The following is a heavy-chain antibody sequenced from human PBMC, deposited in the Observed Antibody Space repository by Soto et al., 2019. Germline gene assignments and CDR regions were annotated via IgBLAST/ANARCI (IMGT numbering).Heavy chain of an antibody. CDR1: GDSISSGGYY. D-gene: IGHD5-18*01. V-gene: IGHV4-31*03. CDR3: ARARGYSYGMPDY. CDR2: IYYSGST. Sequence: QVHLQESGPGLVKSSQTLSLTCTVSGDSISSGGYYWSWIRQHPGKGLEWIGYIYYSGSTYYNPSLKSRLXRSADXXKNQFSLKLSSVTAADTAVYYCARARGYSYGMPDYWGQGTLVTVSS. J-gene: IGHJ4*02.